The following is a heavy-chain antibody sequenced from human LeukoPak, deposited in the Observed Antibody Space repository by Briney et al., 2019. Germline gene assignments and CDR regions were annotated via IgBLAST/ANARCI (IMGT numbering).Heavy chain of an antibody. CDR1: GFTFSSYW. Sequence: GGSLRLSCAASGFTFSSYWMHWVRQAPGKGLVWVSRINSDGSSTSYADSVKGRFTISRDNAKNTLYPQMNSLRAEDTAVYYCARDPEGYYDSSGYYTGDNWFDPWGQGTLVTVSS. V-gene: IGHV3-74*01. CDR3: ARDPEGYYDSSGYYTGDNWFDP. D-gene: IGHD3-22*01. CDR2: INSDGSST. J-gene: IGHJ5*02.